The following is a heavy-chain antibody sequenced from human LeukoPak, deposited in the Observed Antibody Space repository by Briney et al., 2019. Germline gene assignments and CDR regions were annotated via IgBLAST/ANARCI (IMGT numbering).Heavy chain of an antibody. D-gene: IGHD6-19*01. J-gene: IGHJ4*02. CDR3: AGRGRYIVDY. CDR1: GDSFTNYW. CDR2: INPDDSDT. V-gene: IGHV5-51*01. Sequence: GESLKISCKDSGDSFTNYWIGWVRQMPGKGLEWMGIINPDDSDTRYSPSFQGQVTISADKSISTAYLQWNSLKASDTGMYYCAGRGRYIVDYWGQGTLVTVSS.